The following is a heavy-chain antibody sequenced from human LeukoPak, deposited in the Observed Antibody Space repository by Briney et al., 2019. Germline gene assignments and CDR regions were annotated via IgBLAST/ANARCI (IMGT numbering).Heavy chain of an antibody. D-gene: IGHD5-18*01. CDR1: GFTFSSYA. Sequence: PGGSLRLSCAASGFTFSSYAMHWVRQAPGKGLEYVSAISSNGGSTYYANSVKGRFTISRDNAKNSLYLQMNSLRAEDTAVYYCVRGRGYSYGHLGLGFDYWGQGTLVTVSS. J-gene: IGHJ4*02. V-gene: IGHV3-64*04. CDR2: ISSNGGST. CDR3: VRGRGYSYGHLGLGFDY.